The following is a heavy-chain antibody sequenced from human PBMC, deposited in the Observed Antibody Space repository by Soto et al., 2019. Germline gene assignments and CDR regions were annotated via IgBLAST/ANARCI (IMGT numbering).Heavy chain of an antibody. J-gene: IGHJ5*02. CDR2: IYYSGST. V-gene: IGHV4-59*01. CDR3: AREMTQLYYYDSSGYNWFDT. Sequence: SETLSLTCTVSGGSISSYYWSWIRQPPGKGLEWIGYIYYSGSTNYNPSLKSRVTISVDTSKNQFSLKLSSVTAADTAVYYCAREMTQLYYYDSSGYNWFDTWGQGTLVTVSS. D-gene: IGHD3-22*01. CDR1: GGSISSYY.